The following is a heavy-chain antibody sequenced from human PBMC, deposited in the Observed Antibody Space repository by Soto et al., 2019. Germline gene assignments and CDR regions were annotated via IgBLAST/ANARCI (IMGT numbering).Heavy chain of an antibody. CDR2: VYYSGIT. CDR1: GGSFRITNHY. Sequence: SETLSLTCPVSGGSFRITNHYWGWIRQPPGKGLEWIGSVYYSGITYYNPSLKSRVTISVDTSKKQFSLDLSSVTAADTAVYYCVSQVPGIANYFDYWGQGALVTVSS. J-gene: IGHJ4*02. D-gene: IGHD2-21*01. CDR3: VSQVPGIANYFDY. V-gene: IGHV4-39*01.